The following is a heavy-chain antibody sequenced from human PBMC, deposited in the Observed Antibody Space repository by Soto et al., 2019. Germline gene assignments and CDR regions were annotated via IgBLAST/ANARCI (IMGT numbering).Heavy chain of an antibody. CDR2: IYYSGST. V-gene: IGHV4-31*03. J-gene: IGHJ5*02. CDR1: GGSLSSGGYY. Sequence: PSETLSLTCTVSGGSLSSGGYYWSWIRQHPGKGLEWIGYIYYSGSTYYNPSLKSRVTISVDTSKNQFSLKLSSVTAADTAVYYCASRRATSFLINWFDPWGQGTLVTVSS. D-gene: IGHD5-12*01. CDR3: ASRRATSFLINWFDP.